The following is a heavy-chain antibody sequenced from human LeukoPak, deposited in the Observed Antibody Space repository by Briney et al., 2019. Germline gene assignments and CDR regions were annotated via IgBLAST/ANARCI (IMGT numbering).Heavy chain of an antibody. V-gene: IGHV3-21*01. J-gene: IGHJ6*03. D-gene: IGHD5-18*01. CDR2: ISSSSSYI. CDR1: GFTFSSYE. Sequence: GGSLRLSCAASGFTFSSYEMNWVRQAPGKGLEWVSSISSSSSYIYYADSVKGRFTISRDNAKNSLYLQMNSLRAEDTAVYYCARSGSYGLLYYYYYMDVWGKGTTVTVSS. CDR3: ARSGSYGLLYYYYYMDV.